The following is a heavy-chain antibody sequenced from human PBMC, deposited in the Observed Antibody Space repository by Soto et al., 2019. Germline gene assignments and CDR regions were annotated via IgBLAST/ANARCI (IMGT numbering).Heavy chain of an antibody. V-gene: IGHV4-4*07. D-gene: IGHD6-19*01. J-gene: IGHJ5*02. Sequence: SETLSLTCTVSGASISSYFWTWIRQPAGKGLDWIGRISTSGTTNYNPSLKSRVTMSVDTSKNHFSLNLSSVTAADTAAYYCACEAGPIRWFDQWGQGTLVTVSS. CDR1: GASISSYF. CDR2: ISTSGTT. CDR3: ACEAGPIRWFDQ.